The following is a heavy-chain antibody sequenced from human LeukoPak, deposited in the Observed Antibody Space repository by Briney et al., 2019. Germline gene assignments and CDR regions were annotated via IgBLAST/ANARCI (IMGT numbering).Heavy chain of an antibody. D-gene: IGHD2-2*01. CDR1: GGSISSGLYS. CDR3: ARLQYCSGTSCYWFDP. Sequence: SQTLSLTCDVSGGSISSGLYSWSWIRQPLGKGLEWIGYIYHTGSTYYDPSLKSRVTISVDTSKNQFSLRLSSVTAADTAVYYCARLQYCSGTSCYWFDPWGQGTLVTVSS. V-gene: IGHV4-30-2*01. J-gene: IGHJ5*02. CDR2: IYHTGST.